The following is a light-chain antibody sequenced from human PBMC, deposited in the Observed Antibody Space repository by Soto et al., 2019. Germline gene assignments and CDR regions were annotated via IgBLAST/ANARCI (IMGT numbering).Light chain of an antibody. Sequence: QPVLTQSPSASASLGASVKLTCTLSSGHSSYAIAWHQQQPEKGPRYLMKLNSDGSHSKGDGIPDRFSGSSSGAERHLTISSLQSEDEADYYCQTWGTGIYVFGTGIKLTVL. J-gene: IGLJ1*01. V-gene: IGLV4-69*01. CDR1: SGHSSYA. CDR3: QTWGTGIYV. CDR2: LNSDGSH.